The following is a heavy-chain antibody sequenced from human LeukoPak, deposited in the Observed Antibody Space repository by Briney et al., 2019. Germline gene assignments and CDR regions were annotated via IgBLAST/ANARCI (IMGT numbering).Heavy chain of an antibody. CDR1: GFTISNNY. CDR3: AKKENGNYFNFDY. CDR2: IYSGGTT. D-gene: IGHD2/OR15-2a*01. V-gene: IGHV3-66*01. J-gene: IGHJ4*02. Sequence: PGGSLRLSCAASGFTISNNYMNWVRQAPGKGLEWVSVIYSGGTTYYADSVKGRSTISRDNSKNTLYLQMNSLRAEDTAVYYCAKKENGNYFNFDYWGQGTLVTVSS.